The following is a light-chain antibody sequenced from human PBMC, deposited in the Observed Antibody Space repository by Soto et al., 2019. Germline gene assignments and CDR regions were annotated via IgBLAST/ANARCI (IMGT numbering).Light chain of an antibody. CDR3: QHYGSSPYT. Sequence: IVLTQSPRTLSLSPGERATLSCRASQRVSSDHLAWYQQKPGQAPRLLIFGASNRAPGIPDRVSGSGSGTDFTLTISRLEPEDFALFYCQHYGSSPYTFGQGTKLEIK. CDR2: GAS. J-gene: IGKJ2*01. CDR1: QRVSSDH. V-gene: IGKV3-20*01.